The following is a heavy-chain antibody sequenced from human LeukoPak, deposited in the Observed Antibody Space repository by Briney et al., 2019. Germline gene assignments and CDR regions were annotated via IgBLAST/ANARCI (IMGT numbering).Heavy chain of an antibody. CDR2: VYYSGST. D-gene: IGHD5-24*01. CDR3: ARELDGDGGWFDP. CDR1: GDSISDYY. J-gene: IGHJ5*02. Sequence: KPSETLSLTCTVSGDSISDYYWSWIRQPPGKGLEWIGEVYYSGSTHYNPSLKSRLTISVDTSKNQFSLRLRSVTAADTATYYCARELDGDGGWFDPWGQGTLVTVSS. V-gene: IGHV4-59*01.